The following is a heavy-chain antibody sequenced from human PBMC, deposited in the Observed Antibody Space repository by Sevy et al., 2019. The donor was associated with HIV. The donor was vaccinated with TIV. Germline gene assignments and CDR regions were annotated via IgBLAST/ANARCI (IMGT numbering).Heavy chain of an antibody. V-gene: IGHV3-7*01. D-gene: IGHD4-4*01. CDR1: GFTFRNYS. J-gene: IGHJ6*02. Sequence: GGSLRLSCVVSGFTFRNYSMSWVRQAPGKGLEWVANINQNGTEIYSVDSVKGRFTFSRDNTKNSVYLQMNSLRAEDSAIYYCAINSDYGMDAWGQGTTVTVSS. CDR3: AINSDYGMDA. CDR2: INQNGTEI.